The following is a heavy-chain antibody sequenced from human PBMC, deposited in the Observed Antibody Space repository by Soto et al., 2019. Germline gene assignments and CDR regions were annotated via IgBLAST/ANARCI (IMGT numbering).Heavy chain of an antibody. J-gene: IGHJ6*02. D-gene: IGHD5-12*01. CDR2: ISYDGSNK. CDR1: GFTFSSYA. V-gene: IGHV3-30-3*01. CDR3: ARGGLRLYYYYGMDV. Sequence: QVQLVESGGGVVQPGRSLRLSCAASGFTFSSYAMHWVRQAPGKGLEWVAVISYDGSNKYYADSVKGRFTISRDNSKNTLYLQMNSLRAEDTAVYYCARGGLRLYYYYGMDVWGQGTTVTVSS.